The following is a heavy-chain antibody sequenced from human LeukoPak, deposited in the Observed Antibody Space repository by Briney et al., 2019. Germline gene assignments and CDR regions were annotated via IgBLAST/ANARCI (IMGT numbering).Heavy chain of an antibody. Sequence: ASAKVSCKASGYTFTGYYMHWVQQAPAQGLEWMGRINPNSGGTNYAQKFQGRVTMTRDTSISTAYMELSRLSSDETAVYYYARDHRRDTAIPNYWGQGTLVTVSS. D-gene: IGHD5-18*01. CDR2: INPNSGGT. CDR3: ARDHRRDTAIPNY. CDR1: GYTFTGYY. J-gene: IGHJ4*02. V-gene: IGHV1-2*06.